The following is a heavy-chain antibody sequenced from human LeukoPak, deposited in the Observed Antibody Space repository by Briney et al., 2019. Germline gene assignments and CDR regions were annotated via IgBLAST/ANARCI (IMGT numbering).Heavy chain of an antibody. Sequence: SETLSLTCAVSGYSITSSSWWGWIRQPPGKGLEWIGYIYHSGTTYYNPSLQSRVTMSVDTSKNQFSLKLSSVTAADTAVYYCARENYYDSSGSGFDPWGQGTLVTVSS. D-gene: IGHD3-22*01. J-gene: IGHJ5*02. CDR3: ARENYYDSSGSGFDP. V-gene: IGHV4-28*03. CDR2: IYHSGTT. CDR1: GYSITSSSW.